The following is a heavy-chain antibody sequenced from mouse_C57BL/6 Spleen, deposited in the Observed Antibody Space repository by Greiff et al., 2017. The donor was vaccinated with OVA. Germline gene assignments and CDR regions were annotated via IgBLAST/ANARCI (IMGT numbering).Heavy chain of an antibody. CDR3: AREEDFDY. Sequence: EVKLVESGGGLEKPGGSLKLSCAASGFTFSDYGMHWVRQAPEKGLEWVAYISSGSSTLYYADTGQGRFTISRDNAKHTLFLRMTSLRSEDTSMYYCAREEDFDYWGQGTTLSVSS. CDR2: ISSGSSTL. V-gene: IGHV5-17*01. J-gene: IGHJ2*01. CDR1: GFTFSDYG.